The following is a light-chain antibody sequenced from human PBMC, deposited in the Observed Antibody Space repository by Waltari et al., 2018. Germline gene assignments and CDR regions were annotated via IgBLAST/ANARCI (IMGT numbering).Light chain of an antibody. CDR1: NSNIGRNY. Sequence: QSVVTQPPSASGTPGQRVTLSCSGSNSNIGRNYVYWYQQLPGKAPKHLIYRDNQRPSGVPDRFSASKSGTTASLAISGLRSEDEAGYYCAAWDDRLSGQLFGGGTNLAVL. J-gene: IGLJ2*01. V-gene: IGLV1-47*01. CDR3: AAWDDRLSGQL. CDR2: RDN.